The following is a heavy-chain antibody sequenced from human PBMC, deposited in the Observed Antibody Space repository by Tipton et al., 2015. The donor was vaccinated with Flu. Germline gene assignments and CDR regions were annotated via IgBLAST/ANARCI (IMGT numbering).Heavy chain of an antibody. CDR3: ARRDYSNYVSEPKNWFDP. CDR2: VHQTGNA. Sequence: TLSLTCAVYNASFSDYYWNWIRQPPGKGLEWIGNVHQTGNAYYNPSLRSQVTIAVDRPKNQFSLRLTSVTAADTAVYYCARRDYSNYVSEPKNWFDPWGRGTLVTVSS. CDR1: NASFSDYY. D-gene: IGHD4-11*01. V-gene: IGHV4-34*01. J-gene: IGHJ5*02.